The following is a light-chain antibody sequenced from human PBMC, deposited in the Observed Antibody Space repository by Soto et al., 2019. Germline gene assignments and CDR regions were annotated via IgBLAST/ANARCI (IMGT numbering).Light chain of an antibody. CDR3: QQSYSSPPT. Sequence: DIQLTQSPLSLSASVGDRINITCRTSQSISPYLNWYQQKPGEAPQLLMYTASTLQSGVPPRFSGSGSGTDFTLTITSLQPEDLATYYCQQSYSSPPTFGGGTKVEI. CDR2: TAS. CDR1: QSISPY. J-gene: IGKJ4*01. V-gene: IGKV1-39*01.